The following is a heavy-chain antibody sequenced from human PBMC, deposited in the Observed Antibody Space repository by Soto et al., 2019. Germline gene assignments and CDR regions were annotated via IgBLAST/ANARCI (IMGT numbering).Heavy chain of an antibody. CDR1: GYTFTGYY. J-gene: IGHJ4*02. CDR3: ARASVSRVAGVQTDY. D-gene: IGHD3-10*01. CDR2: INPYSGDT. Sequence: QVQLVQSGAEVKKPGASVKVSCKASGYTFTGYYLHWVRQAPGQGLEWMGWINPYSGDTISAQKFQGRVTMTSDTSISTAYMELSRLTSDDTAVYYCARASVSRVAGVQTDYWGQGTLVTVSS. V-gene: IGHV1-2*02.